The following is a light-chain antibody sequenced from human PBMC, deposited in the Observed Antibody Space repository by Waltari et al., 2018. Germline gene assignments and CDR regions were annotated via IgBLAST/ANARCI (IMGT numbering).Light chain of an antibody. V-gene: IGLV1-47*01. Sequence: QSVLTQPPSASGVPGQRVTISCSGSSSNIGSNFICWYQHLPGTAPKLLIYRNHQRSSGVPDRVSGYKSGNSASLAISGLLSEEEADYYCASWDDSLSEYVFGTGTKVTVL. CDR2: RNH. CDR3: ASWDDSLSEYV. J-gene: IGLJ1*01. CDR1: SSNIGSNF.